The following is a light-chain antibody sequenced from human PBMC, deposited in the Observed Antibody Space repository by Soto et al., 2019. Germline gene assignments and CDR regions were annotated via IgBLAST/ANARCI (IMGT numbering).Light chain of an antibody. Sequence: QSVLTQPASVSGSPGQSITISCTGISSDVGDFHYVSWYQHHPGKAPKLLMYEVNKRPSGVSSRFSGSKSANTASLTISGLQAEDEADYYCQSYDSSLSGVVFGGGTKLTVL. J-gene: IGLJ2*01. CDR1: SSDVGDFHY. CDR3: QSYDSSLSGVV. CDR2: EVN. V-gene: IGLV2-14*01.